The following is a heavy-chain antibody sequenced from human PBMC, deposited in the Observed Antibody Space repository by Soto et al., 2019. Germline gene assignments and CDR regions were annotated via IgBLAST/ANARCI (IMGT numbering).Heavy chain of an antibody. CDR3: VRDREAGYNFYYGMDV. CDR2: IYTSASI. Sequence: ETLSLTCSVSGADINTYSWTWIRQPSGKGLEWIGRIYTSASINYNPSLRGRVTLSVDTSTNQVSLKLASVTAADTAVYYCVRDREAGYNFYYGMDVWGQGTTVTVSS. V-gene: IGHV4-4*07. J-gene: IGHJ6*02. CDR1: GADINTYS. D-gene: IGHD6-19*01.